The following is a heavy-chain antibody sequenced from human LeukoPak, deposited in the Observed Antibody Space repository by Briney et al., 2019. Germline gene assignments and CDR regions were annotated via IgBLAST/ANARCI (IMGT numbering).Heavy chain of an antibody. J-gene: IGHJ5*02. D-gene: IGHD2/OR15-2a*01. CDR3: AREVDLRFPFDP. Sequence: SETLSLTCTVPGGSISSYYWSWIRQPPGEGLEWIGYIYYSGSTNYNPSLESRVTISVDTSKNQFSLKLSSVTAADTAVYYCAREVDLRFPFDPWGQGTLVTVSS. CDR2: IYYSGST. V-gene: IGHV4-59*01. CDR1: GGSISSYY.